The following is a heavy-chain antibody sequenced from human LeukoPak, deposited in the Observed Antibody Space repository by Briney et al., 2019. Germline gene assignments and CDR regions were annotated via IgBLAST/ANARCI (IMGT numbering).Heavy chain of an antibody. J-gene: IGHJ4*02. D-gene: IGHD5-18*01. CDR3: ARTARHLDY. Sequence: GGSLRLSCEASGFTFSDPYMSWIRQAPGKGLECLSYISGSGTDINYADSVRGRFTISMDNAKNLWYLQMNGLRLEDTAVYYCARTARHLDYWGQGTLVTVSS. CDR1: GFTFSDPY. CDR2: ISGSGTDI. V-gene: IGHV3-11*04.